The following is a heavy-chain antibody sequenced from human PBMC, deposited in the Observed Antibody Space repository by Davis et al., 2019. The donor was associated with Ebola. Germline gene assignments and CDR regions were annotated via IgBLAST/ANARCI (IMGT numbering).Heavy chain of an antibody. CDR2: INPSGGST. J-gene: IGHJ4*02. CDR3: ARDQDVFFTNGISYGPRTNLDY. CDR1: GYTFTSYY. V-gene: IGHV1-46*01. Sequence: AASVKVSCKASGYTFTSYYMHWVRQAPGQGLEWMGIINPSGGSTSYAQKLQGRVTMTTDTSTSTVYMELRSLRSDDTAVYYCARDQDVFFTNGISYGPRTNLDYWGRGTLVTVSS. D-gene: IGHD2-8*01.